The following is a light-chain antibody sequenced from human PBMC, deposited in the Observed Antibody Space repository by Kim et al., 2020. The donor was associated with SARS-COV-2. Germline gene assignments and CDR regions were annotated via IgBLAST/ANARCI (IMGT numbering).Light chain of an antibody. Sequence: DIQMTQFPSSLSASVGDRVTITCQASQDISNYLNWYQQKPGKAPKLLIYDASNLETGVPSRFSGSGSGTDFTFTISSLQPKDIATYYYQQYDNPYTFGLGTKLEIK. CDR3: QQYDNPYT. CDR2: DAS. V-gene: IGKV1-33*01. J-gene: IGKJ2*01. CDR1: QDISNY.